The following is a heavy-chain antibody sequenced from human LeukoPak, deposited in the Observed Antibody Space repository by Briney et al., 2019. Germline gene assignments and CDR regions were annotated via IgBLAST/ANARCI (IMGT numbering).Heavy chain of an antibody. Sequence: PGGSLRLSSAAYGFIISDYAMHWVRQAQGKGLEWISYISSTTTTIYYADSVKGRFTISRDNAKNSLFLQMNSLRAEDTAVYYCASGYDFSSGSKRGFDNWGQGTRVTVSS. CDR3: ASGYDFSSGSKRGFDN. CDR2: ISSTTTTI. CDR1: GFIISDYA. V-gene: IGHV3-48*01. D-gene: IGHD3-3*01. J-gene: IGHJ4*02.